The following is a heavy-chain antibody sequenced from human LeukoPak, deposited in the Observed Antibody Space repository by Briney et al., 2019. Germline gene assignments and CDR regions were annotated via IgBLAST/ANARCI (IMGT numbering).Heavy chain of an antibody. J-gene: IGHJ4*02. CDR1: GFTFTSYG. V-gene: IGHV3-33*06. CDR2: IWYDGSNK. D-gene: IGHD3-22*01. Sequence: GGSLRLSCAAPGFTFTSYGMHWVRQALGKGLEWVAVIWYDGSNKYYADSVKGRFTISRDNSKNTLYLQMNSLRAEDTAVYYCAKGVYYYDSSGHDYWGQGTLVTVSS. CDR3: AKGVYYYDSSGHDY.